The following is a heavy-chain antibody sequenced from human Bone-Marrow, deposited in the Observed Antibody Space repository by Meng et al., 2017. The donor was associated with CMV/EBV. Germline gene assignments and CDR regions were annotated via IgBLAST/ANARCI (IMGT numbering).Heavy chain of an antibody. D-gene: IGHD2-2*01. CDR1: GGSISSYY. Sequence: SETLSLTCTVSGGSISSYYWSWIRQPPGKGLEWIGYIYYSGSTNYNPSLKSRVTISVDTSKNQFSLKLSSVTAADTAVYYCARDCAPRLCYYGMDVWGQGTTVTVSS. J-gene: IGHJ6*02. CDR3: ARDCAPRLCYYGMDV. CDR2: IYYSGST. V-gene: IGHV4-59*01.